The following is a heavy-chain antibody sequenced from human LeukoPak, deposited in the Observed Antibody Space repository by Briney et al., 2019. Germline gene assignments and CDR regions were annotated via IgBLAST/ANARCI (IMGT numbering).Heavy chain of an antibody. V-gene: IGHV3-30-3*01. CDR3: ARDGGGTMIIGEGLFDY. Sequence: PGGSLRLSCAASGFTFSSYAMHWVRQAPGKGLEWVAVISYDGSNKYYADSVKGRFTISRDNSKNTLYLQMNSLRAEDTAVYYCARDGGGTMIIGEGLFDYWGQGTLVTVSS. CDR2: ISYDGSNK. D-gene: IGHD3-22*01. CDR1: GFTFSSYA. J-gene: IGHJ4*02.